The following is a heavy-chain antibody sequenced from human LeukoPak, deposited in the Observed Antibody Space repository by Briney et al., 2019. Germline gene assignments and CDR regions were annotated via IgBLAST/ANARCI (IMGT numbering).Heavy chain of an antibody. Sequence: GGSLRLSCAASGFTFSSYAMSWVRQAPGKGLEWVSAISGSGGSTYYADSVKGRFTISRDNSKNTLYLQMNSLRAEDTAVYYCAKEYYDFWSGPVPPFMDVWGQGTTVTVSS. D-gene: IGHD3-3*01. CDR1: GFTFSSYA. V-gene: IGHV3-23*01. J-gene: IGHJ6*02. CDR2: ISGSGGST. CDR3: AKEYYDFWSGPVPPFMDV.